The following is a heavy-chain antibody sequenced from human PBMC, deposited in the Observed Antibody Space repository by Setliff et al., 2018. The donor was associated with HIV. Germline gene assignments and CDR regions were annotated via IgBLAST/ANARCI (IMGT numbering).Heavy chain of an antibody. Sequence: ASVKVSCKASGGTFSSYAISWVRQAPGQGLEWMGGFDPEDGETIYAEKFQGRVTMTEDTATETAYMGLSSLRSEDTAVYYCARALYTNLAHFDYLGQGTLVT. CDR3: ARALYTNLAHFDY. CDR2: FDPEDGET. V-gene: IGHV1-24*01. D-gene: IGHD4-4*01. CDR1: GGTFSSYA. J-gene: IGHJ4*02.